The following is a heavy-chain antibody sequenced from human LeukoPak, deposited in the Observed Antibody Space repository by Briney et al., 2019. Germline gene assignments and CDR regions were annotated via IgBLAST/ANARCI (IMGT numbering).Heavy chain of an antibody. Sequence: RAGGSLRLSCAASGFTFSSYGMHWVRQAPGKGLEWVAVIWYDGSNKYYADSVKGRFTISRDNSKNTLYLQMNNLRAEDTAVYYCARDWDDSSGYRRWGQGTLVTVSS. V-gene: IGHV3-33*08. CDR1: GFTFSSYG. J-gene: IGHJ4*02. CDR2: IWYDGSNK. CDR3: ARDWDDSSGYRR. D-gene: IGHD3-22*01.